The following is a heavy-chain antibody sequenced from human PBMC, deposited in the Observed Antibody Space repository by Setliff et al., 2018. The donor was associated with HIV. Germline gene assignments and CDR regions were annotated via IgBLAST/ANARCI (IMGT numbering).Heavy chain of an antibody. J-gene: IGHJ4*02. D-gene: IGHD2-21*02. CDR1: GFTFSDYA. CDR3: ARGGFRGTAPLEY. V-gene: IGHV3-30*03. CDR2: ISYGGSEK. Sequence: GGSLRLSCAASGFTFSDYALHWVRQAPGKGLEWLAVISYGGSEKYFADSVRGRLTISRDNSKNAVFLEMNSLRPEDTALYYCARGGFRGTAPLEYWGQGTPVTVSS.